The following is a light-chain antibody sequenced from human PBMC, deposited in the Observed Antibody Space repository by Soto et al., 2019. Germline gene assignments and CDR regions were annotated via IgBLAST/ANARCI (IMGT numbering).Light chain of an antibody. CDR2: GAS. CDR3: QQYGSSIT. Sequence: EIVMTQSPATLSVSPGERATLSCRASQSVSSNLAWYQQKPGQAPRLLIYGASTRATGISARFSGSGSGTDFTPTISRLEPEDFAVYYCQQYGSSITFGQGTRLEIK. CDR1: QSVSSN. J-gene: IGKJ5*01. V-gene: IGKV3-15*01.